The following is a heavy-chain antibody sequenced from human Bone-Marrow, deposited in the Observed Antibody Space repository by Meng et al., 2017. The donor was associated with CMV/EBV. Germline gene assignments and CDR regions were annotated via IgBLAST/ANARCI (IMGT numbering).Heavy chain of an antibody. D-gene: IGHD3-3*01. Sequence: QFTSEGPGPPPVNPTQTLTLTCTFSGFSLRASGVGVGWIPQPPGKALEWLALIYWDDDKRYSPSLKSRLTITKDTSKNQVVLTMTNMDPVDTATYYCAHTTIFGVVIDYWGQGTLVTVSS. V-gene: IGHV2-5*02. CDR3: AHTTIFGVVIDY. CDR1: GFSLRASGVG. J-gene: IGHJ4*02. CDR2: IYWDDDK.